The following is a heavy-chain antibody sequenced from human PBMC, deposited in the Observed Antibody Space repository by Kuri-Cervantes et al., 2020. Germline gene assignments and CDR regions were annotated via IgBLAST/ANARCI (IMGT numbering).Heavy chain of an antibody. V-gene: IGHV4-59*01. J-gene: IGHJ3*02. Sequence: SETLSLTCTVPGGSINTYYWTWIRQPPGKGLEWIGYIYYSGSTNYNPSLKSRVTISLDTSKNQFSLKLSSVIAADTAIYHCARGVWQQPVLGALDIWGQGTMVTVSS. D-gene: IGHD6-13*01. CDR3: ARGVWQQPVLGALDI. CDR1: GGSINTYY. CDR2: IYYSGST.